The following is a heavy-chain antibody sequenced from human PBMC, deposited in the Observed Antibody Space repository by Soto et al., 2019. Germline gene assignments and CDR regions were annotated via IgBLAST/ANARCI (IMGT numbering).Heavy chain of an antibody. Sequence: SETLCLTCAVYGGSFRGYYWRWIRQPPGKGLEWIGEINHSGSTHYNPSLKSRVTISVDTSKNQFSLKLSSVTAADTAVYYCARGRYYDSSGYYRMYYYGMDVWGQGTTVT. V-gene: IGHV4-34*01. CDR3: ARGRYYDSSGYYRMYYYGMDV. CDR1: GGSFRGYY. CDR2: INHSGST. J-gene: IGHJ6*02. D-gene: IGHD3-22*01.